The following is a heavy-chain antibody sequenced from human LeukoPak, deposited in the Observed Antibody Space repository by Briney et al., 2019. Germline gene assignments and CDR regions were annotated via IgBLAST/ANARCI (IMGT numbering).Heavy chain of an antibody. D-gene: IGHD3-10*01. CDR2: IHYSGNT. Sequence: PSQTLSLTCTVSGGSISNGDYYWSWIRQPPGKGLEYIGYIHYSGNTYYNPPLRSRVTISVDTSNNQFSLKLSSVTAADTAVYYCARGDDYNGSGSYGAFDIWGQGTMVTVSS. V-gene: IGHV4-30-4*01. J-gene: IGHJ3*02. CDR3: ARGDDYNGSGSYGAFDI. CDR1: GGSISNGDYY.